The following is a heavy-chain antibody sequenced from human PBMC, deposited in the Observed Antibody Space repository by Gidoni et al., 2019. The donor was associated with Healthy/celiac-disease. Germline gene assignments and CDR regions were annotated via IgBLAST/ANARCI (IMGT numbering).Heavy chain of an antibody. CDR3: ARDTYYYDSSGYYDAFDI. CDR2: INPSGGST. CDR1: GYTFTSYY. V-gene: IGHV1-46*01. J-gene: IGHJ3*02. D-gene: IGHD3-22*01. Sequence: QVQLVQSGAEVKKPGASVKVSCKASGYTFTSYYMHWVRQAPGQGLEWMGIINPSGGSTSYAQKFQGRVTMTRDTSTSTVYMELSSLRSEDTAVYYCARDTYYYDSSGYYDAFDIWGQGTMVTVSS.